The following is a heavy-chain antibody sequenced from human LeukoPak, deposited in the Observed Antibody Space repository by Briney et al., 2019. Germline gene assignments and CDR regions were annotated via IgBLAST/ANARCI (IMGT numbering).Heavy chain of an antibody. Sequence: ASVKVSCKASGYTFTGYYMHWVRQAPGQGLEWMGWINPNSGGTNYAQKFQGWVTMTRDTSISTAYMELSRLRSDDTAVYYCARCGYCSSTSCSRGAFDIWGQETMVTVSS. D-gene: IGHD2-2*01. CDR1: GYTFTGYY. CDR3: ARCGYCSSTSCSRGAFDI. V-gene: IGHV1-2*04. J-gene: IGHJ3*02. CDR2: INPNSGGT.